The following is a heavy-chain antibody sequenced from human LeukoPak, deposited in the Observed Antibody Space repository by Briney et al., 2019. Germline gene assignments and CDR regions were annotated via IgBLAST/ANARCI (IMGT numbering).Heavy chain of an antibody. Sequence: ASVKVSCKASGYTFTGYYMHWVRQAPGQGLEWMGWINPNSGGTNYAQKFQGRVTMTGDTSISTAYMELSRLRSDDTAVYYCARGHTPMVYTAYWGQGILVTVSS. CDR3: ARGHTPMVYTAY. V-gene: IGHV1-2*02. CDR1: GYTFTGYY. J-gene: IGHJ4*02. CDR2: INPNSGGT. D-gene: IGHD5-18*01.